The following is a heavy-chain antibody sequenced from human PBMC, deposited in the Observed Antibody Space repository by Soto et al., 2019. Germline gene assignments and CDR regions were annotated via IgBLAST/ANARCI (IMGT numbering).Heavy chain of an antibody. CDR2: INHSGST. J-gene: IGHJ4*02. D-gene: IGHD3-10*01. V-gene: IGHV4-34*01. CDR1: GGSFSGYY. Sequence: SETLSLTCAVYGGSFSGYYWTWIRQPPGTGLEWIGEINHSGSTNYNPSLKSRVTISVDTSKNQFSLKLRAVTAADTAVYYCARHPTGLWFGDGPDSWGQGTLVTVSS. CDR3: ARHPTGLWFGDGPDS.